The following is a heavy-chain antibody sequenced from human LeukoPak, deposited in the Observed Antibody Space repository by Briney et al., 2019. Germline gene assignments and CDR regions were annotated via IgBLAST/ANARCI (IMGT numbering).Heavy chain of an antibody. Sequence: GGSLRLSCAASGFTFSSYEMNWVRQAPGKGLEWVSYISSSGSTIYYADSVKGRFTISRDNAKNSLYLQMNSLRAEDTAVYYCARDWSSYDSSGYRAFDIWGQGTMLTVSS. CDR1: GFTFSSYE. CDR3: ARDWSSYDSSGYRAFDI. J-gene: IGHJ3*02. D-gene: IGHD3-22*01. CDR2: ISSSGSTI. V-gene: IGHV3-48*03.